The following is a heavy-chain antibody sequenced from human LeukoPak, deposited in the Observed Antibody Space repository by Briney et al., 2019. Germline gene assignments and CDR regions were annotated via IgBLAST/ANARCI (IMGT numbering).Heavy chain of an antibody. V-gene: IGHV3-48*03. J-gene: IGHJ6*03. D-gene: IGHD5-18*01. Sequence: PGGSLRLSCAASGFTFSSYEMSWVRQAPGKGLEWVSYIGISDSSIYYADSVKGRFTISRDNAKNSLYLQMNSLRAEDAAVYYCARVRGYSSYFYYYYYMDVWGKGTTVTVSS. CDR2: IGISDSSI. CDR1: GFTFSSYE. CDR3: ARVRGYSSYFYYYYYMDV.